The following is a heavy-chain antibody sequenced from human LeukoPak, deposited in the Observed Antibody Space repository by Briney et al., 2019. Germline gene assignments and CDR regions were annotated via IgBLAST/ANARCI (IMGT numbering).Heavy chain of an antibody. CDR2: IYCSGST. Sequence: PSETLSLTCTVSGGSISSYYWSWIRQPPGKGLEWIGYIYCSGSTNYNPSLKSRVTISVDTSKNQFSLKLSSVTAADTAVYYCARAANFKGRNRVFDYWGQGTLVTVSS. J-gene: IGHJ4*02. D-gene: IGHD1-14*01. V-gene: IGHV4-59*01. CDR1: GGSISSYY. CDR3: ARAANFKGRNRVFDY.